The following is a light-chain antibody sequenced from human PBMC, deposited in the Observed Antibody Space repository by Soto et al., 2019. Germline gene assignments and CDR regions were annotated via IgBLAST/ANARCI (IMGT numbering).Light chain of an antibody. J-gene: IGLJ1*01. CDR2: DVR. Sequence: QSVLTQPASVSGSPGQSITISCTGTSSDVGGYNYVSWYQQHPGKAPKLMIYDVRNRPSGVSNRFSGSKSGNTASLTISGLQAEDEADYYCSSYTSRRTRVFGTGTQLTVL. V-gene: IGLV2-14*03. CDR3: SSYTSRRTRV. CDR1: SSDVGGYNY.